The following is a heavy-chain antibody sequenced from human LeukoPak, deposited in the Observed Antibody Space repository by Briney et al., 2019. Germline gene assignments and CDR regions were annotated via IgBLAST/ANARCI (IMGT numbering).Heavy chain of an antibody. CDR2: IYYSENT. J-gene: IGHJ5*02. V-gene: IGHV4-59*01. Sequence: PSETLSLTCTVSGGSISSYSWNWIRQPPGKGLEWIGYIYYSENTNYNPSLKSRVTISMDRSKNQFSLKLSSVTAADTAVYYCARESSNTWPYFDTWGQGTLVTVSS. D-gene: IGHD2-2*01. CDR1: GGSISSYS. CDR3: ARESSNTWPYFDT.